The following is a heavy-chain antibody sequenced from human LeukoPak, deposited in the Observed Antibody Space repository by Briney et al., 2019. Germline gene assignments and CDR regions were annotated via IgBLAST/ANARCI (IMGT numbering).Heavy chain of an antibody. Sequence: PGGSLRLSCAASGFTFSSYAMHWVRQAPGKGLEWVAVLSYDGTNKYYADSVKGRFTISRDNSKNTLYLQMNSLRAEDTAVYYCARASVWYYDSSGYTDAFDIWGQGTMVTVSS. CDR1: GFTFSSYA. CDR2: LSYDGTNK. CDR3: ARASVWYYDSSGYTDAFDI. D-gene: IGHD3-22*01. V-gene: IGHV3-30-3*01. J-gene: IGHJ3*02.